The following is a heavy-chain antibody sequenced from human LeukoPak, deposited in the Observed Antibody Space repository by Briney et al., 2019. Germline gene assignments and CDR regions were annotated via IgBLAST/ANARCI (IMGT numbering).Heavy chain of an antibody. Sequence: GGSLRLSCAVSGFTFDDYGMSWVRQAPGKGLEWVSGINWNGGSTGYADSVKGGFTISRDNAKNSLYLHMNSLRAEDAALYYFGKVGWELFLSFDIWGKGTMVTVSS. CDR3: GKVGWELFLSFDI. D-gene: IGHD1-26*01. J-gene: IGHJ3*02. V-gene: IGHV3-20*04. CDR1: GFTFDDYG. CDR2: INWNGGST.